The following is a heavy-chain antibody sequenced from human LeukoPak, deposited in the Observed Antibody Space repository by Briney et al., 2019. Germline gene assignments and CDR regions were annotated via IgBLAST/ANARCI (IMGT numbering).Heavy chain of an antibody. V-gene: IGHV3-33*01. CDR3: ARDFLDGSSSWYYHYYYGMDV. CDR2: IWYDGSNK. D-gene: IGHD6-13*01. J-gene: IGHJ6*02. Sequence: PGGSLRLSCAASGFTFCSYGMHWVRQAPGKGLEWVAVIWYDGSNKYYADSVKGRFTISRDNSKNTLYLQMNSLRAEDTAVYYCARDFLDGSSSWYYHYYYGMDVWGQGTTVTVSS. CDR1: GFTFCSYG.